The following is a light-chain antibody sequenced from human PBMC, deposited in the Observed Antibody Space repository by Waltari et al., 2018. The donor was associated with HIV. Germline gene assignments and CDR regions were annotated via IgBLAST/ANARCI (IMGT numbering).Light chain of an antibody. Sequence: DIQMTQSPSSLSASRGDTVTIHCRASQDISNSVSWFQLHPGKAPKLLVHGALILQRGVLSRFSGSGSGTDYTLTITGLEAEDFATYFCQQYYGVPLTFGGGTRVDI. CDR1: QDISNS. CDR2: GAL. J-gene: IGKJ4*01. CDR3: QQYYGVPLT. V-gene: IGKV1-NL1*01.